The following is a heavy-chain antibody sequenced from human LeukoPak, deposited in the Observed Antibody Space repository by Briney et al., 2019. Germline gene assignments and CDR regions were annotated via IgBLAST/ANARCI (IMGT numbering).Heavy chain of an antibody. CDR1: GGTFSSYA. D-gene: IGHD6-13*01. CDR3: ARVVHQIAAAGRPPGGGYYMDV. CDR2: IIPIFGTT. Sequence: RASVKVSCKASGGTFSSYAISWVRQAPGQGLEWMGGIIPIFGTTNYAQKFQGRVTITTDESTSTAYMELSSLRSEDTAVYYCARVVHQIAAAGRPPGGGYYMDVWGKGTTVTVSS. J-gene: IGHJ6*03. V-gene: IGHV1-69*05.